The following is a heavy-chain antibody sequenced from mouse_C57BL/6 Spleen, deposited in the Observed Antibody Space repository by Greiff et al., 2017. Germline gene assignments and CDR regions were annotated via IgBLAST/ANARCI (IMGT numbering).Heavy chain of an antibody. D-gene: IGHD6-1*01. J-gene: IGHJ4*01. CDR2: ISSGSSTI. V-gene: IGHV5-17*01. Sequence: EVQVVESGGGLVKPGGSLKLSCAASGFTFSDYGMHWVRQAPEKGLEWVAYISSGSSTIYYADTVKGRFTISRDNAKNTLFLQMTSLRSEDTAMYYCARGQEYYAMDYWGQGTSVTVSS. CDR3: ARGQEYYAMDY. CDR1: GFTFSDYG.